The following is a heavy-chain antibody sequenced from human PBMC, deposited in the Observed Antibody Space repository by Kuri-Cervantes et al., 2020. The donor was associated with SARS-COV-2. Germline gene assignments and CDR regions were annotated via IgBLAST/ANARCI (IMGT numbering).Heavy chain of an antibody. CDR3: ASELVAYFDD. J-gene: IGHJ4*02. CDR1: GFTFGDYA. D-gene: IGHD2-2*01. CDR2: IRSKEYGGTT. Sequence: SLTHPCPASGFTFGDYAMSWVRQAPGKGMEWVGVIRSKEYGGTTEYAASVKGRFTIARDDTKSIAYLQMNSLGAADMDVYDCASELVAYFDDWGQGTMVTVSS. V-gene: IGHV3-49*04.